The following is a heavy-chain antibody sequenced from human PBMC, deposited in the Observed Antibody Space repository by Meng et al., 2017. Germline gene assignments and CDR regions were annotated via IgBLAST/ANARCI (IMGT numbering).Heavy chain of an antibody. J-gene: IGHJ4*02. Sequence: QLQLVQSVAEVKKPGHSVKVSCKASSYTCTSYGISWVRQAPGQGLEWMGWIRAYNGNTNYAQKLQGRVTMTTDTSTSTAYMELRSLRSDDTAVYYCARETYYDFWSGYGHFDYWGQGTLVTASS. D-gene: IGHD3-3*01. CDR3: ARETYYDFWSGYGHFDY. V-gene: IGHV1-18*01. CDR2: IRAYNGNT. CDR1: SYTCTSYG.